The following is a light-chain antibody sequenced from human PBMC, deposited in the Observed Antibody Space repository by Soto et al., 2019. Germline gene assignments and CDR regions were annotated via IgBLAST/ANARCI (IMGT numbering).Light chain of an antibody. V-gene: IGLV2-14*01. CDR2: DVS. J-gene: IGLJ1*01. CDR1: SSDVGGYNY. Sequence: QSALTQPASVSGSPGQSITISCTGTSSDVGGYNYVSWYQQHPGKAPKLMIYDVSHRPSGVSNRFSGSKSGNTASLTISGLQAEDEADYYCSSYTSSSTYVFGTGTKVTVL. CDR3: SSYTSSSTYV.